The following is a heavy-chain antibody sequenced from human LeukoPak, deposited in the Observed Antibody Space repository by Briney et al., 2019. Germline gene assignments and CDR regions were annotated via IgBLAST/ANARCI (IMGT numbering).Heavy chain of an antibody. CDR3: ARQRRYYDFWSGLNYFDY. CDR2: INHSGST. Sequence: SETLSLTCAVYGGSFSGYYWSWIRQPPGKGLEWIGEINHSGSTNYNPSLKSRVTISVDTSKNQFSLKLSSVTAADTAVYYCARQRRYYDFWSGLNYFDYWGQGTLVTVSS. CDR1: GGSFSGYY. D-gene: IGHD3-3*01. V-gene: IGHV4-34*01. J-gene: IGHJ4*02.